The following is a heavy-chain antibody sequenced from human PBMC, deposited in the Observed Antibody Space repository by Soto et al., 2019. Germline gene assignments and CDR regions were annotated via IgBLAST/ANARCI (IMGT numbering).Heavy chain of an antibody. V-gene: IGHV3-23*01. CDR2: ISGSGGST. J-gene: IGHJ4*02. Sequence: LRLSCAASGFTFSSYAMSWVRQAPGKGLEWVSAISGSGGSTYYADSVKGRFTISRDNSKNTLYLQMNSLRAEDTAVYYCAKNPVGYYDSSALDYWGQGTLVTVSS. CDR1: GFTFSSYA. CDR3: AKNPVGYYDSSALDY. D-gene: IGHD3-22*01.